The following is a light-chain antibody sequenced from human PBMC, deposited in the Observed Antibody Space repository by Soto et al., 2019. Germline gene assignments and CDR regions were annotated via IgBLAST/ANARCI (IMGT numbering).Light chain of an antibody. CDR3: QQYGSLTIT. J-gene: IGKJ5*01. CDR2: DAS. CDR1: QDIGNF. Sequence: DIQMTQSPSSLSASIGDRVTISCQASQDIGNFLNWYQQKRGKAPYVXIYDASNLDTGVSSRFSGRGAGRQFSITITSLQPDDVATDFCQQYGSLTITFGQGTRLEIK. V-gene: IGKV1-33*01.